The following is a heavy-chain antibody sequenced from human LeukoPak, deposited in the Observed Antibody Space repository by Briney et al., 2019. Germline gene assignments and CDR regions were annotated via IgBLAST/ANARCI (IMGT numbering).Heavy chain of an antibody. CDR3: ARGGTQLTFPV. J-gene: IGHJ4*02. V-gene: IGHV4-59*01. CDR2: IYYSGSA. Sequence: SETLSLTCTVSGGSISSYYWSWIRQPPGKGLEWIGYIYYSGSADYNPSLKSRVTISVDTSKNQFSLKLASVSAADTAVYYCARGGTQLTFPVWGQGTLVTVSS. D-gene: IGHD4/OR15-4a*01. CDR1: GGSISSYY.